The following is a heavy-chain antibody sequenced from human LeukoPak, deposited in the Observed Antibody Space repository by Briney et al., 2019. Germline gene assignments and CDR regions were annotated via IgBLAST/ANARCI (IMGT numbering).Heavy chain of an antibody. Sequence: SGGSLRLSCVVSGMTFDRHGMHWVRQPPGKGLEWLAFIKYDGSRTDYEDSVQGRFTVSRDNSKNTLYLEMNSLRAEDTAIYNCVKDTIFTVDPFDYWGQGTLVTVSS. CDR1: GMTFDRHG. D-gene: IGHD3-3*01. V-gene: IGHV3-30*02. CDR2: IKYDGSRT. J-gene: IGHJ4*02. CDR3: VKDTIFTVDPFDY.